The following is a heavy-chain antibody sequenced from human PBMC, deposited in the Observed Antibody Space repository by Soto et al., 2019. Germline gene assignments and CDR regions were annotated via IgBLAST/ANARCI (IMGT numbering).Heavy chain of an antibody. CDR2: ISSASSET. Sequence: PGGSLRLSCTASGFTFGDYAMSWVRQAPGKGLEWVGFISSASSETWYADSVKGRFIISRDNAQNSLFLQMNTLRPEDSAIYYCARVAYWGPGTQVTVS. J-gene: IGHJ4*02. CDR3: ARVAY. V-gene: IGHV3-20*04. CDR1: GFTFGDYA.